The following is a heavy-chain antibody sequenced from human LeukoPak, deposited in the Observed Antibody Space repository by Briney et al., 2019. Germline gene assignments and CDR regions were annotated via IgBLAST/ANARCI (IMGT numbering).Heavy chain of an antibody. CDR1: GYSFTSYW. CDR2: IYPGDSDT. D-gene: IGHD3-9*01. Sequence: HGESLKISCKGSGYSFTSYWIGWVRQMPGKGLEWMGIIYPGDSDTRYSPSFQGQVTISADKSISTAYLQWSSLKASDTAMYYCARQPAYSDILTGYPSYGMDVWGKGTTVTVSS. CDR3: ARQPAYSDILTGYPSYGMDV. V-gene: IGHV5-51*01. J-gene: IGHJ6*04.